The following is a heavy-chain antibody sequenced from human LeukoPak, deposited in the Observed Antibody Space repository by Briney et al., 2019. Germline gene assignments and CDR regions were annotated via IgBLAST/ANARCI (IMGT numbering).Heavy chain of an antibody. V-gene: IGHV4-39*01. D-gene: IGHD5-18*01. J-gene: IGHJ4*02. CDR2: IYYSGST. CDR1: GGSISSSSYY. Sequence: SETLSLTCTVSGGSISSSSYYWGWIRQPPGKGLEWIGSIYYSGSTYYNPSLKSRVTISVDTSKNQFSLKLSSVTAADTAVYYCARGGIQLYFDYWGQGTLVTVSS. CDR3: ARGGIQLYFDY.